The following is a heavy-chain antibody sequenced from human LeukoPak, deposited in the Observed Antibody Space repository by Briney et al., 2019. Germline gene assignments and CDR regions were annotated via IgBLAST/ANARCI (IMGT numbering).Heavy chain of an antibody. J-gene: IGHJ5*02. D-gene: IGHD1-1*01. Sequence: GGSLRLSCAASGFTVSSNYMSWVRQAPGKGLEWVSVIFSGGSTYYADSVKGRFTISRDNSKNTLYLQMNSLRAEDTAVYYCARAGLEPSEQTIADKWFDPWGQGTLVTVSS. V-gene: IGHV3-66*01. CDR2: IFSGGST. CDR3: ARAGLEPSEQTIADKWFDP. CDR1: GFTVSSNY.